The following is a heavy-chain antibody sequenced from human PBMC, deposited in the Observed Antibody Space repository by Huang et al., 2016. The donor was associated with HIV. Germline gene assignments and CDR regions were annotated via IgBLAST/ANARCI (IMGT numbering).Heavy chain of an antibody. Sequence: QVHLVQSGAEVKKPGSSVRVSCTASGGSFKISGISWVRQAPGQGVEWLGGMITMVWRANYAKKMSDRVTINARESTTTGYMDLTSLRPEDTTVYYCASGASYEIWTPYYSGWHYSMDVWGEGTTVTVSS. V-gene: IGHV1-69*13. D-gene: IGHD3-9*01. CDR1: GGSFKISG. CDR2: MITMVWRA. CDR3: ASGASYEIWTPYYSGWHYSMDV. J-gene: IGHJ6*03.